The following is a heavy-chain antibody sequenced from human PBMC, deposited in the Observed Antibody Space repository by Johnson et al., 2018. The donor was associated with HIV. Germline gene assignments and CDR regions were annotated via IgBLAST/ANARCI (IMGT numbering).Heavy chain of an antibody. Sequence: VQLVESGGGVVRPGGSLRLSCVASGFTFDDYGMSWVRQAPGKGLEWVSGINWNGGSTGYADSVKGRFTISRDNAKNSRYLQMNSLRAEVTALYYCTRVGCATSDAFDIWGQGTMVTVSS. V-gene: IGHV3-20*04. CDR2: INWNGGST. CDR3: TRVGCATSDAFDI. CDR1: GFTFDDYG. J-gene: IGHJ3*02. D-gene: IGHD5-12*01.